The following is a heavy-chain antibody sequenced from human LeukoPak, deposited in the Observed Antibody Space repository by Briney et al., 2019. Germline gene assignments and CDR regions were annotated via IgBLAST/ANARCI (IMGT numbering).Heavy chain of an antibody. CDR2: IIPISGTT. J-gene: IGHJ5*02. V-gene: IGHV1-69*13. CDR1: GGTFTSYA. Sequence: ASVKVSCKTSGGTFTSYAITWVRQAPGQGLEWMGKIIPISGTTNYAQKYQGRVTFTADESTSTAYMELSSLRSEDTALYYCARKLRLGGNWFDPWGQGTLITVSS. CDR3: ARKLRLGGNWFDP. D-gene: IGHD1-26*01.